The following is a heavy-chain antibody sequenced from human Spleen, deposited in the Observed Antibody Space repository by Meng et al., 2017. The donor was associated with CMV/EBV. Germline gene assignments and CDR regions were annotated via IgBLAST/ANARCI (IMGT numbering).Heavy chain of an antibody. CDR3: ARVGCWADVIPAASCAFDM. J-gene: IGHJ4*02. CDR1: GFRFSDYY. CDR2: ISDSGSSR. Sequence: GGSLRLSCAASGFRFSDYYMSWIRQAPEKGLEWLSYISDSGSSRYYADSVRGRFTISRDNAKKSLYLEMNILRAEDTALYYCARVGCWADVIPAASCAFDMWGQGTLVTVSS. D-gene: IGHD2-2*01. V-gene: IGHV3-11*01.